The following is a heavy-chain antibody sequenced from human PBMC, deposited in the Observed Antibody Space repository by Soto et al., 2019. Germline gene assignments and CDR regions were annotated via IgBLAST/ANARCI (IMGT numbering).Heavy chain of an antibody. CDR2: ILSSDEK. D-gene: IGHD3-22*01. CDR1: GFSLRNARMG. V-gene: IGHV2-26*01. J-gene: IGHJ6*03. Sequence: QVTLKESGPVRVKPTETLTLTCTVSGFSLRNARMGVSWIRQPPGKALEWLAHILSSDEKSYNKSLKGRLTLSQDTSKSQVVLTMTNMDPVDTATYFCARMLAVNYYYYYVDVWGEGTTVTVS. CDR3: ARMLAVNYYYYYVDV.